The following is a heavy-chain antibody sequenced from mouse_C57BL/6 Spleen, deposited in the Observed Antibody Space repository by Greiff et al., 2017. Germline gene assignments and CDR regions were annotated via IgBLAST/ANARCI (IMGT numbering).Heavy chain of an antibody. J-gene: IGHJ1*03. CDR2: IDPETGGT. V-gene: IGHV1-15*01. CDR1: GYTFTDYE. D-gene: IGHD1-1*01. Sequence: QVQLQQPGAELVMPGASVKLSCKASGYTFTDYEMHWVKQTPVHGLEWIGAIDPETGGTAYNQKFKGKAILTADKSSSTAYMELRSLTSEDSAVYYCTRQGYYGSSYWYFDVWGTGTTVTVSS. CDR3: TRQGYYGSSYWYFDV.